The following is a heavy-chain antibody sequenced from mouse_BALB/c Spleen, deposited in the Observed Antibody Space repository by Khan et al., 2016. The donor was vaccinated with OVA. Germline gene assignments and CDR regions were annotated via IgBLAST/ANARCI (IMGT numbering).Heavy chain of an antibody. CDR1: GYSITSGYG. J-gene: IGHJ2*01. CDR2: ISYSGST. D-gene: IGHD1-2*01. V-gene: IGHV3-2*02. Sequence: EVQLQESGPGLVKPSQSLSLTCTVTGYSITSGYGWNWIRQFPGNKLEWMGYISYSGSTNYNPSLKSRISITRDTSKNQFILQMNSVTTEDTATYFCARTARIKYWGQGTTLTVSS. CDR3: ARTARIKY.